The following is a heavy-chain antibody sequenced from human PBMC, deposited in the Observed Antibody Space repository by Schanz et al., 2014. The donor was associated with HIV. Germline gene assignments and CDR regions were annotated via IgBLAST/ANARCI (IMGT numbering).Heavy chain of an antibody. V-gene: IGHV3-30*18. D-gene: IGHD3-10*01. Sequence: VQLGESGGGVVQPGKSLRLSCAASGFTFNTYGMHWVRQAPGKGLGWGALISYDGINKYYGDSVKGRFTISRDNSKNTVYLQMNSLRAEDTAIYHCAKDGGSRGRRRGMDVWGQGTTVTVSS. J-gene: IGHJ6*02. CDR3: AKDGGSRGRRRGMDV. CDR2: ISYDGINK. CDR1: GFTFNTYG.